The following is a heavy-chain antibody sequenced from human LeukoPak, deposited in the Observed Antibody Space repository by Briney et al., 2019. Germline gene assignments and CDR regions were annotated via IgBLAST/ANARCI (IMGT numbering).Heavy chain of an antibody. CDR1: GFTFNTYT. J-gene: IGHJ6*04. Sequence: GGSLRLSCAASGFTFNTYTMNWVRQAPGKGLEWVSFIGSSSDYIYYADSVKGRFTISRDNAKKSLYLQMNSLRAEDTAVYYCARAVFSSRAPNMDVRGKGTTVTVSS. V-gene: IGHV3-21*01. CDR2: IGSSSDYI. CDR3: ARAVFSSRAPNMDV. D-gene: IGHD6-19*01.